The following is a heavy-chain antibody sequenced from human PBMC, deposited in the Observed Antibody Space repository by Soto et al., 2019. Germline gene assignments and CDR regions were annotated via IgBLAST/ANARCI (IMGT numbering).Heavy chain of an antibody. D-gene: IGHD5-12*01. J-gene: IGHJ4*02. V-gene: IGHV3-21*01. CDR1: GFTFSSYS. Sequence: GGSLRLSCAASGFTFSSYSMNWVRQAPGKGLEWVSSISSSSSYIYYADSVKGRFTISRDNAKNSLYLQMNSLRAEDTVVYYCARDSSGYLYFDYWGQGTLVTVSS. CDR3: ARDSSGYLYFDY. CDR2: ISSSSSYI.